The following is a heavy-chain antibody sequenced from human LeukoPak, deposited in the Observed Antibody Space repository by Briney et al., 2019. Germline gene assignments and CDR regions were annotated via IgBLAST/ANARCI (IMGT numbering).Heavy chain of an antibody. CDR1: GFTFSDYY. J-gene: IGHJ4*02. D-gene: IGHD3-10*01. CDR3: TGNYYGSGSYADFDY. CDR2: IRSTANGYAT. V-gene: IGHV3-73*01. Sequence: GGSLRLSCAASGFTFSDYYMSWIRQASGKGLEWVGRIRSTANGYATAYAASVKGRFTISRDDSKNTAYLQMDSLKTEDTAVYYCTGNYYGSGSYADFDYWGQGTLVTVSS.